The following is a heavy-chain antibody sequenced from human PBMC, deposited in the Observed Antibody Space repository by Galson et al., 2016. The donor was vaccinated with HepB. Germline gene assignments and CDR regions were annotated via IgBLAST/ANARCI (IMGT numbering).Heavy chain of an antibody. CDR3: ATRQRGRGFWTGLSWFDP. D-gene: IGHD3/OR15-3a*01. J-gene: IGHJ5*02. V-gene: IGHV3-11*01. CDR2: ISGSGTTT. CDR1: GFTFSDYY. Sequence: SLRLSCAASGFTFSDYYMTWVRQAPGKGLEWISYISGSGTTTYYADSVKGRFIISRDNAKNSLYLQMNSLRAEDTAVYHCATRQRGRGFWTGLSWFDPWGQGTLVSVSS.